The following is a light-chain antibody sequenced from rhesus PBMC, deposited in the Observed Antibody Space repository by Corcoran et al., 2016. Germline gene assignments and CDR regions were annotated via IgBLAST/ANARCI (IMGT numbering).Light chain of an antibody. V-gene: IGKV1-74*01. CDR3: QHGYGTPRT. Sequence: DIQMTQSPSSLSASVGDRVTITCRASENVNNYLNWYQQKPRKAPKLLIYKESTLQSGVPSRFSGSGSGTDYTFTISSLQPEDVATYYCQHGYGTPRTFGQGTKVEIK. J-gene: IGKJ1*01. CDR1: ENVNNY. CDR2: KES.